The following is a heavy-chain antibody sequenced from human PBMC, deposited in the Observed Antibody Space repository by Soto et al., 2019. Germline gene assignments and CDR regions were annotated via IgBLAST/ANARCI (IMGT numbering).Heavy chain of an antibody. CDR1: GGSISSDANF. D-gene: IGHD6-6*01. Sequence: TLSLTCTVSGGSISSDANFWSWIRQLPGRGLKWIGYISYTGRTYYTPSLNSRLTISLDTSKNLFSLRLCAVTAADTAVYFCARGSFSSSSSWFDPWGQGTLVTVSS. J-gene: IGHJ5*02. CDR2: ISYTGRT. V-gene: IGHV4-31*03. CDR3: ARGSFSSSSSWFDP.